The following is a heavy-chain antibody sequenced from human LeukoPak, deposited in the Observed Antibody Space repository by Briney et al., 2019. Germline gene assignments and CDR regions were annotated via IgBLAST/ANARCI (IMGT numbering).Heavy chain of an antibody. CDR3: AELGITMIGGV. Sequence: GGTLRLSCAASGFTFSSYGMSWVRQAPGKGLEWVSGISWNSGSIGYADSVKGRFTISRDNAKNSLYLQMNSLRAEDTAVYHCAELGITMIGGVWGKGTTVTISS. CDR2: ISWNSGSI. CDR1: GFTFSSYG. J-gene: IGHJ6*04. D-gene: IGHD3-10*02. V-gene: IGHV3-20*01.